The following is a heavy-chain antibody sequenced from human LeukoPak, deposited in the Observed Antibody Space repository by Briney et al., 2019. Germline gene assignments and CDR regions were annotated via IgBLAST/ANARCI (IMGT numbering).Heavy chain of an antibody. CDR3: ARVQTIVGARLYYFDY. Sequence: ASVKVSCKASGYTFTSYGINWVRQAPGQGLEWMGWISAYNGNTNYAQKFQGRVPMTRDTSISTAYMELRRLRCDDTAVYYCARVQTIVGARLYYFDYWGQGTLVTVSS. J-gene: IGHJ4*02. CDR1: GYTFTSYG. D-gene: IGHD1-26*01. V-gene: IGHV1-18*01. CDR2: ISAYNGNT.